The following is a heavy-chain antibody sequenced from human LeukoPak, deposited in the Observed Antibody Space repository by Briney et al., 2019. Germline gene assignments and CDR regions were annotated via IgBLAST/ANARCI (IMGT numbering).Heavy chain of an antibody. CDR2: IIPIFGTA. CDR1: GGTFSSYA. Sequence: SVKVSCKASGGTFSSYAISWVRQAPGQGLEWMGRIIPIFGTANYAQKFQGRVTITTDESTSTAYMELSSLRSEDTAVYYCARDVKPLAYYDSSGYYVWGQGTLVAVSS. J-gene: IGHJ4*02. CDR3: ARDVKPLAYYDSSGYYV. D-gene: IGHD3-22*01. V-gene: IGHV1-69*05.